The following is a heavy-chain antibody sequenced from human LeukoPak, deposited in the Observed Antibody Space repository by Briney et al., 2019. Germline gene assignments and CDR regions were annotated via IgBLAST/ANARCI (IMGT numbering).Heavy chain of an antibody. V-gene: IGHV3-7*01. CDR3: ARYNMDV. CDR1: GFIFNNHW. J-gene: IGHJ6*02. CDR2: IKEDGSEK. Sequence: GGSLRLSCAASGFIFNNHWMIWVRQAPGKGPEWVANIKEDGSEKYYVDSVKGRFTVSRDNAENSLYLQMNSLRAEDTGVYYCARYNMDVWGQGTTVTVSS. D-gene: IGHD1-20*01.